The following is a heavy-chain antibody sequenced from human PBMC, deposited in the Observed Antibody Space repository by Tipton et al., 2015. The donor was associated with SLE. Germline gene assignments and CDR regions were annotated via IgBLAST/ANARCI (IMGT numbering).Heavy chain of an antibody. CDR1: GGSITNTIYY. CDR3: ARGLDTAGPNYVDY. CDR2: IYYSGTT. Sequence: TLSLTCTVSGGSITNTIYYWGWIRQPPEKGLEWIGTIYYSGTTYYNPSLKSRVTISVDTSRNQFSLNLNSVTAADTAVYYCARGLDTAGPNYVDYWGQGTPVTVSS. J-gene: IGHJ4*02. D-gene: IGHD5-18*01. V-gene: IGHV4-39*01.